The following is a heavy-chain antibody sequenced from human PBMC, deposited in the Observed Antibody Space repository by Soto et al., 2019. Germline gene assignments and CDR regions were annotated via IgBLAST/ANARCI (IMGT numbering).Heavy chain of an antibody. CDR3: ARLGATVTTSAFDY. D-gene: IGHD4-17*01. CDR1: GGSISSSSYY. V-gene: IGHV4-39*01. CDR2: IYYSGGT. Sequence: QLQLQESGPGVVKTSETLSLTCTVSGGSISSSSYYWGWIRQPPGKGLEWFGSIYYSGGTYYNPSLTSRVTMSLDTSKNQFSLKLSSVTAADTAVYSCARLGATVTTSAFDYWGQGTLVTVSS. J-gene: IGHJ4*02.